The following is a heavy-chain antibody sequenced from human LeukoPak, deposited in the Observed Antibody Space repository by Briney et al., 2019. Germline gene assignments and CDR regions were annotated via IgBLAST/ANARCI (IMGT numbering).Heavy chain of an antibody. V-gene: IGHV1-24*01. CDR2: FDPEDGET. CDR3: ATPDWRHSSSWYGFDAFDI. CDR1: GYTLTELS. D-gene: IGHD6-13*01. Sequence: ASVKVSCKVSGYTLTELSMHWVRQAPGKGLEWMGGFDPEDGETIYAQKFQGRVTMTEDTSTDTAYMELSSLRSEDTAVYYCATPDWRHSSSWYGFDAFDIWGQGTMVTVSS. J-gene: IGHJ3*02.